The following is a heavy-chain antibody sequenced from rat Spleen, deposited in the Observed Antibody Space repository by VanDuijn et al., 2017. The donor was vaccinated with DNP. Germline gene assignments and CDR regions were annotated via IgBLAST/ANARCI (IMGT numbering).Heavy chain of an antibody. CDR3: ATQDGSSGFDY. V-gene: IGHV5-25*01. Sequence: EVQLVETGGGLVQPGRSLKLSCAASGFSFRNYDMAWVRQAPTKGLEWVASISPSGDTTYYRDAVKGRFTFSRDKAKSTLYLQMDSLGSEDTATYYCATQDGSSGFDYWGQGVMVTVSS. J-gene: IGHJ2*01. CDR2: ISPSGDTT. CDR1: GFSFRNYD. D-gene: IGHD5-1*01.